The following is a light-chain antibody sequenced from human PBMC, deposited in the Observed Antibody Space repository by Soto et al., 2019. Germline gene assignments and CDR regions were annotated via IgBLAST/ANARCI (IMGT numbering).Light chain of an antibody. J-gene: IGKJ1*01. V-gene: IGKV3-20*01. CDR2: GAS. CDR3: QQYGSSLQT. CDR1: QSVSSSH. Sequence: EIVLTQSPGTLSLSPGERGTLSCRASQSVSSSHLAWYQQKPGLAPRLLIYGASIRATGIPDRFNGSGSGADFTLTISRLEPEDFAVYYCQQYGSSLQTFGQGTKV.